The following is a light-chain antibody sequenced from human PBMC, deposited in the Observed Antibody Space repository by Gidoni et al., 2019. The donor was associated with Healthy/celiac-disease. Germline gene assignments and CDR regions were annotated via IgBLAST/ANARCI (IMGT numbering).Light chain of an antibody. Sequence: QSALTQPASVSGSPGQSIPISCTGTSSDVGGSNYVSWYQQHPGKAPKLMISEASNRPSGVSNRFSGSKSGNTASLTISGLQAEDEADYYCSSYTSSSTLVVFGGGTKLTVL. J-gene: IGLJ2*01. V-gene: IGLV2-14*01. CDR1: SSDVGGSNY. CDR3: SSYTSSSTLVV. CDR2: EAS.